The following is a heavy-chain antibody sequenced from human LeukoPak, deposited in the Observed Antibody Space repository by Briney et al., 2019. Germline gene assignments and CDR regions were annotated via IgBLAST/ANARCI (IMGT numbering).Heavy chain of an antibody. Sequence: GSLRLSCAASGFTFSSYAMHWVRQAPGKGLEWVAIISYDGSNKYYADSVKGRFTISRDNSKNTLYLQMNSLRAEDTAVYYCARDGSGGWFFDYWGQGTLVTVSS. J-gene: IGHJ4*02. CDR1: GFTFSSYA. V-gene: IGHV3-30-3*01. CDR3: ARDGSGGWFFDY. D-gene: IGHD6-19*01. CDR2: ISYDGSNK.